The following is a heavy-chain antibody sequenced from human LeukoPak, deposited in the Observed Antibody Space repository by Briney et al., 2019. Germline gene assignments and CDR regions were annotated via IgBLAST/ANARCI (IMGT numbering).Heavy chain of an antibody. Sequence: SETLSLTCTVSGGSISSYYWSWIRQPPGKGLEWIGYIYYSGSTNYNPSLKSRVTIPVDTSMNQLSLKLTSVTAADTAVYCCARGGSYFDSWGQGTLVTVSS. CDR2: IYYSGST. J-gene: IGHJ4*02. V-gene: IGHV4-59*01. D-gene: IGHD1-26*01. CDR1: GGSISSYY. CDR3: ARGGSYFDS.